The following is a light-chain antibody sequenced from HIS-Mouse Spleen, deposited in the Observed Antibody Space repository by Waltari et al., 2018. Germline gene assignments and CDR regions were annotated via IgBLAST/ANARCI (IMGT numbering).Light chain of an antibody. J-gene: IGLJ2*01. Sequence: SYVLTQPPSVSVAPGKTARITCGGNNIGSKSLHWYQQKPGQAPVLVVYDESDRPSGIPDRFSGSNSGNTATLTISRVEAGDEADYYCQVWDSSSDHVVFGGGTKLTVL. CDR1: NIGSKS. CDR2: DES. V-gene: IGLV3-21*03. CDR3: QVWDSSSDHVV.